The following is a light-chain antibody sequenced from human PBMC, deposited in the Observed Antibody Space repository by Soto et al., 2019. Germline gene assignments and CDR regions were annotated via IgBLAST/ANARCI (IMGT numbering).Light chain of an antibody. J-gene: IGLJ1*01. CDR3: SSYTSDNRDYV. Sequence: QSALPQPASVSGAPGQSSTISCTGSNSDVGAYTSVSWYQQQPGKAPKLMMYEVSNRPSGVSRRFSGSKSGNTASLTISGLQDEDEAHYYCSSYTSDNRDYVFGTGTKLTVL. CDR1: NSDVGAYTS. CDR2: EVS. V-gene: IGLV2-14*01.